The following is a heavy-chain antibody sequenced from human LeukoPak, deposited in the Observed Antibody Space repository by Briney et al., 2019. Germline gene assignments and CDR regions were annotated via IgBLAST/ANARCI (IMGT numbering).Heavy chain of an antibody. J-gene: IGHJ4*02. V-gene: IGHV1-46*01. D-gene: IGHD3-3*01. CDR3: AWGYYDFWSGKGESFDY. CDR1: GYTFTNYY. CDR2: INPSGGST. Sequence: ASVTVSCKASGYTFTNYYMHWVRQAPGQGLEWMGIINPSGGSTSYAQKFQGRVTMTRDTSTSTVYMELSSLRSEDTAVYYCAWGYYDFWSGKGESFDYWGQGTLVTVSS.